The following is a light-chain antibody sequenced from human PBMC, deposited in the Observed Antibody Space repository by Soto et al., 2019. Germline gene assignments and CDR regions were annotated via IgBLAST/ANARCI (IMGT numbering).Light chain of an antibody. J-gene: IGLJ2*01. Sequence: QSDLTQPASVSGSPGQSITISCTGTSSDVGSYNLVSWYQQYPGKAPKLIIYEVSKRPSGVSDHFSGSKSGSSASLTISGLQAEDEADYYCCSYAGSNTFVVFGGGTKLTVL. CDR1: SSDVGSYNL. V-gene: IGLV2-23*02. CDR3: CSYAGSNTFVV. CDR2: EVS.